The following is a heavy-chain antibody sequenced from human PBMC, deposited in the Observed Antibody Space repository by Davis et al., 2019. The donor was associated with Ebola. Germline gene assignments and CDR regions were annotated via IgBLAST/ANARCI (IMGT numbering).Heavy chain of an antibody. CDR2: INIDGSST. CDR1: GFTFSSNW. CDR3: AKGSSYSSSYDY. J-gene: IGHJ4*02. V-gene: IGHV3-74*01. D-gene: IGHD6-6*01. Sequence: GESLKISCAASGFTFSSNWMHWVRQAPGKGLVWVSRINIDGSSTSYADSVKGRFTISRDNAKNTLYLQMNSLRAEDTAVYYCAKGSSYSSSYDYWGQGTLVTVSS.